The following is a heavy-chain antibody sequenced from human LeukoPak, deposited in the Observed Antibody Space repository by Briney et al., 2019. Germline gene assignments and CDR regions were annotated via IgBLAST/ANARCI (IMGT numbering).Heavy chain of an antibody. Sequence: GASVKVSCKASGYTFTGYYMHWVRQAPGQGLEWMGCINSNSGGTNYAQKFQGRVTMTRDTSISTAYMELSRLRSDDTAVYYCARSPHILTGENFDYWGQGTLVTVSS. V-gene: IGHV1-2*02. J-gene: IGHJ4*02. CDR2: INSNSGGT. CDR3: ARSPHILTGENFDY. CDR1: GYTFTGYY. D-gene: IGHD3-9*01.